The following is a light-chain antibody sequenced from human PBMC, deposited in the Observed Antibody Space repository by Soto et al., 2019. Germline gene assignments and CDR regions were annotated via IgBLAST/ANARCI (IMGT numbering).Light chain of an antibody. J-gene: IGKJ3*01. Sequence: DIQMTQSPSSVSASVGDRVTITCRSSEDISTWLAWYQQKPGKAPKLLIYAASSLQSGVPSRFSGSGSGTEFTLTISSLQPEDFATYYCLQHNSYPFTFGPGTKVDIK. CDR2: AAS. CDR1: EDISTW. CDR3: LQHNSYPFT. V-gene: IGKV1-12*01.